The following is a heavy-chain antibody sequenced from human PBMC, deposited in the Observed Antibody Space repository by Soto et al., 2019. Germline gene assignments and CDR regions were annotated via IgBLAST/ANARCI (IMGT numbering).Heavy chain of an antibody. CDR2: IDTSGSST. D-gene: IGHD6-13*01. CDR1: GFSFTNLW. CDR3: AKDSWYFDL. V-gene: IGHV3-74*01. Sequence: XGCLRLSCEACGFSFTNLWVHWVRQVPGKGLVWVSRIDTSGSSTSYADSVKGRFTISRDNAKNTVSLQMNSLRAEDTGVYYCAKDSWYFDLCSQGSLVTVSS. J-gene: IGHJ4*02.